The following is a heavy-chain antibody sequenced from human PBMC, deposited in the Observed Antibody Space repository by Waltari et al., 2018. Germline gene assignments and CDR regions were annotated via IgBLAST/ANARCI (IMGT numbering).Heavy chain of an antibody. J-gene: IGHJ4*02. V-gene: IGHV3-21*01. D-gene: IGHD7-27*01. CDR1: GFTFRSYS. CDR3: ATGGWGFYLDN. CDR2: ISSTGTYT. Sequence: EVQLVESGGGLVKPGGSLRLSCAASGFTFRSYSINWVRQAPGKGLEWISSISSTGTYTHYADSVKGRFTISRDNAKNSLYLQMNSLRAEDTGVYWCATGGWGFYLDNWGQGTLVTFSS.